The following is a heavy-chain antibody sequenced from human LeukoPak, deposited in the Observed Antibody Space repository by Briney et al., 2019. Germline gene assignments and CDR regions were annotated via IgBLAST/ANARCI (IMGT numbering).Heavy chain of an antibody. Sequence: GGSLRLSCAASGFTFNSYSMNWVRQAPGKGLEWVSYISSSSSTIYYADSVKGRFTISRDNAKNSLYLQMNSLRDEDTAVYYFARDGMVRGVIIWDAFDIWGQGTMVTVSS. D-gene: IGHD3-10*01. V-gene: IGHV3-48*02. CDR1: GFTFNSYS. CDR3: ARDGMVRGVIIWDAFDI. J-gene: IGHJ3*02. CDR2: ISSSSSTI.